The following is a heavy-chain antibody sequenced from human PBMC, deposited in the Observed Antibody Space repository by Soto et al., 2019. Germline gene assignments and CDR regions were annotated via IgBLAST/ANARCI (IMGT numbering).Heavy chain of an antibody. CDR3: VRRVSGNYDY. Sequence: EVQLAESGGNMVQPGGSLRLSCVASGFTFNNYDMHWVRQARGKGLEYVSSISSNGGTTYYGNSVKGRFTISRDNSKNTLYLQMGSLRPEDMAVYYCVRRVSGNYDYWGQGTLVTVSS. J-gene: IGHJ4*02. CDR1: GFTFNNYD. D-gene: IGHD1-7*01. CDR2: ISSNGGTT. V-gene: IGHV3-64*01.